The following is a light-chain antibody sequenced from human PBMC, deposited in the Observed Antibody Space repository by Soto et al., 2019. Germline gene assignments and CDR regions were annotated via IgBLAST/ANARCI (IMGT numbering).Light chain of an antibody. Sequence: QSVLTQPVSVSRAPVESISISCTGTSSDVGGYNYVSWYQQHPGKAPKLMIYDVSNRPSGVSNRFSGSKSGNTASLTISGLHAEDEADYYCSSYTSSSTLRVFGTGTKVTVL. J-gene: IGLJ1*01. V-gene: IGLV2-14*01. CDR3: SSYTSSSTLRV. CDR2: DVS. CDR1: SSDVGGYNY.